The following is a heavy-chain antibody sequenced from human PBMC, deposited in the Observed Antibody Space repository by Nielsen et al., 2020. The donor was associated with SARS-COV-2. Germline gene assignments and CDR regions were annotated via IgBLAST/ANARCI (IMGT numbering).Heavy chain of an antibody. CDR1: CYTFTGYY. Sequence: SAKLSCQASCYTFTGYYMHWVRPAPAQELEWMGRINPNSGGTNYAQKFQGRVTMPRDTSISTAYMELSRLRSDDTAVYYCARVVLWFGDYYGMDVWGQGTTVTVSS. CDR2: INPNSGGT. CDR3: ARVVLWFGDYYGMDV. D-gene: IGHD3-10*01. V-gene: IGHV1-2*06. J-gene: IGHJ6*02.